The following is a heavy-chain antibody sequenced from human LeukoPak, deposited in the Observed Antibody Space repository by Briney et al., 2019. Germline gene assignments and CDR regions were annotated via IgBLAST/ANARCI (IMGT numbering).Heavy chain of an antibody. V-gene: IGHV3-11*01. Sequence: GGSLRLSCAASGFTFSDYYMSWIRQAPGKGLEWVSYISSIGSTIYYADSVKGRFTISRDNAKNSLYLQMNSLRAEDTAVYYCARVSSDNYYDSSGYYSYYFDYWGQGTLVTVSS. J-gene: IGHJ4*02. D-gene: IGHD3-22*01. CDR3: ARVSSDNYYDSSGYYSYYFDY. CDR1: GFTFSDYY. CDR2: ISSIGSTI.